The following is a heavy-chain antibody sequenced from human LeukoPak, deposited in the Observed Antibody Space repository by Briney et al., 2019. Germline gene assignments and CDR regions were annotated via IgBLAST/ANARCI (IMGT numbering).Heavy chain of an antibody. CDR3: ARQIASAGTAGFDF. Sequence: SETLSLTCTVSGGSISSYYWSWIRQPAGKGLERIGRIYTSGSTNYNPSLKSRVTMSVDTSKNQFSLELRSVTAADTAVYYCARQIASAGTAGFDFWGQGALVTVSS. J-gene: IGHJ4*02. CDR2: IYTSGST. CDR1: GGSISSYY. V-gene: IGHV4-4*07. D-gene: IGHD6-13*01.